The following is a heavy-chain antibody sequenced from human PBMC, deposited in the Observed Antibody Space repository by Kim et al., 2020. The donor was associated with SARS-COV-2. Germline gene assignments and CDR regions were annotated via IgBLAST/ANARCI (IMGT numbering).Heavy chain of an antibody. D-gene: IGHD3-22*01. J-gene: IGHJ4*02. V-gene: IGHV3-73*01. CDR3: TSYDSSGYYY. Sequence: ATAYAASVKGRFTISRDDSKNTAYLQMNSLKTEDTAVYYCTSYDSSGYYYWGQGTLVTVSS. CDR2: AT.